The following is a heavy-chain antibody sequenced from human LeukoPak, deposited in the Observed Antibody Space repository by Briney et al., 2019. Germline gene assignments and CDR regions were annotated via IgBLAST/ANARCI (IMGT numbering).Heavy chain of an antibody. J-gene: IGHJ4*02. Sequence: PGGSLRLSCSASGFTFSDYYMSWIRQAPGKGLEWVSYISSSGSTIYYADSVKGRFTISRDNAKNALYLQMNSLRAEDTGVYYCASLVPLFDFWGQGTLVTVSS. CDR3: ASLVPLFDF. CDR2: ISSSGSTI. CDR1: GFTFSDYY. D-gene: IGHD6-6*01. V-gene: IGHV3-11*01.